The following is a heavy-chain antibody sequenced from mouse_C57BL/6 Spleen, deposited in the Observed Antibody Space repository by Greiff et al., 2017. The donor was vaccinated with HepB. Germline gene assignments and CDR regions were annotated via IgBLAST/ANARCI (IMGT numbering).Heavy chain of an antibody. V-gene: IGHV1-54*01. D-gene: IGHD2-12*01. CDR3: ARSGAYDVGFAY. J-gene: IGHJ3*01. CDR2: INPGSGGT. Sequence: QVQLQQSGAELVRPGTSVKVSCKASGYAFTNYLIEWVKQRPGQGLEWIGVINPGSGGTNYNEKFKGKATLTADKSSSTAYMQLSSLTSADSAVYFWARSGAYDVGFAYWGQGTLVTVSA. CDR1: GYAFTNYL.